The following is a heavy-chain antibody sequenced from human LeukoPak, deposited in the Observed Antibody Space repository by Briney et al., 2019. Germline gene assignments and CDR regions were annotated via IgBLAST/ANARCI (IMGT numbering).Heavy chain of an antibody. V-gene: IGHV3-23*01. CDR3: AKRPGWERNGFDY. Sequence: GGSLRLSCAASGFTFSSYDMSWVRQAPGKGLEWVSAISGSGGSTYYADSVKGRFTISRDNSKNTLYLQMNSLRAEDTAVYYCAKRPGWERNGFDYWGQGTLVTVSS. D-gene: IGHD1-26*01. CDR1: GFTFSSYD. J-gene: IGHJ4*02. CDR2: ISGSGGST.